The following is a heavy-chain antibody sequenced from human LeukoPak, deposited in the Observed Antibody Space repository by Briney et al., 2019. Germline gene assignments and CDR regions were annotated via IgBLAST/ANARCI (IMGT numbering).Heavy chain of an antibody. Sequence: GGSLRLSCVVSGFTFSSHWMSWVRQAPGKGLEWVANIKEDGSEKYYVDSVKGRFTVSRDNAKKSLYLQMDSLRAEDTAVYYCATHGYSELRYFDWSTNEWGQGTLVTVSS. CDR1: GFTFSSHW. J-gene: IGHJ4*02. V-gene: IGHV3-7*01. CDR3: ATHGYSELRYFDWSTNE. D-gene: IGHD3-9*01. CDR2: IKEDGSEK.